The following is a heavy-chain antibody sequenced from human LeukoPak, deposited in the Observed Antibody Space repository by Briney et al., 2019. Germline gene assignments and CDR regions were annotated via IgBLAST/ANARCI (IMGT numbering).Heavy chain of an antibody. CDR1: GYSISSGYF. J-gene: IGHJ4*02. CDR3: ARGAKYSGSYYQR. V-gene: IGHV4-38-2*02. D-gene: IGHD1-26*01. CDR2: INHSGST. Sequence: SETLSLTCTVSGYSISSGYFWGWIRQPPGKGLEWIGEINHSGSTNYNPSLKSRVTISVDTSKNQFSLKLSSVTAADTAVYYCARGAKYSGSYYQRWGQGTLVTVSS.